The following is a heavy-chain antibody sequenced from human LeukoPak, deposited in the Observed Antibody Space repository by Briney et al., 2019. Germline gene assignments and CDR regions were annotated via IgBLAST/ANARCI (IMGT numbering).Heavy chain of an antibody. Sequence: GGSLRLSCAASGFSFTSYSMNWVRQAPGKGLEWVSFITSSSGIIYYADSVKGRFTISRDNVKNSLYLQMSSLRADDTAVYYCAKGPRQQLVTRFDNWGQGTLVTVSS. CDR3: AKGPRQQLVTRFDN. V-gene: IGHV3-48*01. CDR2: ITSSSGII. J-gene: IGHJ4*02. D-gene: IGHD6-13*01. CDR1: GFSFTSYS.